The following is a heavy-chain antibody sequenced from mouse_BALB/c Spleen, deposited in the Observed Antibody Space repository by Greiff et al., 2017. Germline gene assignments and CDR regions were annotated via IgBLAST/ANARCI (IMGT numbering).Heavy chain of an antibody. D-gene: IGHD2-4*01. CDR2: ISSGGSYT. J-gene: IGHJ4*01. V-gene: IGHV5-9-3*01. CDR3: ARRYDYDGRGYAMDY. Sequence: EVQVVESGGGLVKPGGSLKLSCAASGFTFSSYAMSWVRQTPEKRLEWVATISSGGSYTYYPDSVKGRFTISRDNAKNTLYLQMSSLRSEDTAMYYCARRYDYDGRGYAMDYWGQGTSVTVSS. CDR1: GFTFSSYA.